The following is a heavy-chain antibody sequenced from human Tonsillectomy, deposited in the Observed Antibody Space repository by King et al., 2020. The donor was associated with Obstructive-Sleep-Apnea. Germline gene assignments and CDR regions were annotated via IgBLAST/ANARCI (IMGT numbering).Heavy chain of an antibody. J-gene: IGHJ5*02. CDR2: IYPGDSDT. V-gene: IGHV5-51*01. CDR1: GYSFTNYW. D-gene: IGHD2-15*01. Sequence: QLVQSGAEVKKPGESLKISCKGSGYSFTNYWIGWVRQTPGKGLEWMGIIYPGDSDTRYSPSFQGQVTISADKSISTAYLQWSSLKASDTAMYYCARSVAYCSGGSCYPRNWFDPWGQGTLVTVSS. CDR3: ARSVAYCSGGSCYPRNWFDP.